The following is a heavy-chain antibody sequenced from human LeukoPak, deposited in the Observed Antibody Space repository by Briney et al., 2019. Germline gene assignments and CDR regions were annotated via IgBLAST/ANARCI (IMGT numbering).Heavy chain of an antibody. J-gene: IGHJ4*02. D-gene: IGHD6-6*01. Sequence: GSLRLSCSASGFTFNRFYLHWVRQAPGKGLEFGSHISSNGATTYYADSVKGRFTISRDNSKNTLYLQMSSLRADDTAVYYCVKDRSIAAPNNDFFDSWDQGALVTVSS. V-gene: IGHV3-64D*06. CDR2: ISSNGATT. CDR1: GFTFNRFY. CDR3: VKDRSIAAPNNDFFDS.